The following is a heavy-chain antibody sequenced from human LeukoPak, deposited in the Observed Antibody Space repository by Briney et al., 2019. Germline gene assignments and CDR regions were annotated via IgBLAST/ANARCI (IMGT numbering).Heavy chain of an antibody. J-gene: IGHJ5*02. V-gene: IGHV4-59*01. CDR2: IYYSGST. Sequence: SETLSLTCAVYGGSFSGYYWSWIRQPPGKGLEWIGYIYYSGSTNYNPSLKSRVTISVDTSKNQFSLKLSSVTAADTAVYYCAREVVTPFGAWFDPWGQGTLVTVSS. CDR3: AREVVTPFGAWFDP. D-gene: IGHD4-23*01. CDR1: GGSFSGYY.